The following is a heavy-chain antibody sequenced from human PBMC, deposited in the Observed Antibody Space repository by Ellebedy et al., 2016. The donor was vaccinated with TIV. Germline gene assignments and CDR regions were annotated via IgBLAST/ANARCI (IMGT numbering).Heavy chain of an antibody. CDR2: IKQDGSEK. J-gene: IGHJ4*02. Sequence: GGSLRLXXVVSGFTFSDYWMHWVRQAPGKGLAWVANIKQDGSEKYYVGSVKGRFTISRDNAKNSLYLQMNSLRAEDTAVYYCAREVGGGGAYWGQGTLVTVSS. D-gene: IGHD2-21*01. CDR1: GFTFSDYW. CDR3: AREVGGGGAY. V-gene: IGHV3-7*01.